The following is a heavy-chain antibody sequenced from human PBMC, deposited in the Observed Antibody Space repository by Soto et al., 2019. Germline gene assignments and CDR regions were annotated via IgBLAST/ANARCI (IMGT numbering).Heavy chain of an antibody. V-gene: IGHV4-39*07. D-gene: IGHD1-1*01. CDR1: GGSIRSSTYY. J-gene: IGHJ4*02. Sequence: SETLSLTCTVSGGSIRSSTYYWGWIRQPPGKGLEWIGSIYYSGSTHYNPSLKSRVTILEDTSKNQFSLKLNSVTAADTAVYYCAREGRMGTFDYWGQGALVTVSS. CDR2: IYYSGST. CDR3: AREGRMGTFDY.